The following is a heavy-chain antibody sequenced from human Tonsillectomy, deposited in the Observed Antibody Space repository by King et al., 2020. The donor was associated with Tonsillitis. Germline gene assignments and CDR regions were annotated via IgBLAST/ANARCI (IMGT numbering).Heavy chain of an antibody. V-gene: IGHV3-33*08. J-gene: IGHJ4*02. CDR3: ARDRWITMVRAVMDY. CDR2: IWYDGSNK. CDR1: GFTFSSYG. Sequence: VQLVESGGGVVQPGRSLRLSCAASGFTFSSYGMHWVRQAPGKGLEWVAVIWYDGSNKDYADSVKGRFTISRDNSKNTLYLQMNSLRAEDTAVYYCARDRWITMVRAVMDYWGQGTLVTVSS. D-gene: IGHD3-10*01.